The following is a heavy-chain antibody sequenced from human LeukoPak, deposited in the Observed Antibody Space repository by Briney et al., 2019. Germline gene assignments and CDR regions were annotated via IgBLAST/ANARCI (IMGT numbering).Heavy chain of an antibody. CDR2: ISGSGANT. CDR1: GFTFNGYA. J-gene: IGHJ4*02. CDR3: AKHLGSHNFDY. D-gene: IGHD3-10*01. V-gene: IGHV3-23*01. Sequence: PGGSLRLSCAASGFTFNGYAMSWVRQAPGKGLEWVSSISGSGANTYYADSVRGRSTVYRDNSKNTLYLQVNNLRAEDTAVYYCAKHLGSHNFDYWGQGTLVTVSS.